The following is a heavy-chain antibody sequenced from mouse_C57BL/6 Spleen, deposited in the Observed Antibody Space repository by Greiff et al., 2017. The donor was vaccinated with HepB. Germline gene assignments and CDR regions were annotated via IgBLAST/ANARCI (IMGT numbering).Heavy chain of an antibody. J-gene: IGHJ2*01. V-gene: IGHV1-26*01. CDR3: AKGYDGYYWDY. CDR1: GYTFTDYY. D-gene: IGHD2-3*01. CDR2: INPNNGGT. Sequence: VQLQQSGPELVKPGASVKISCKASGYTFTDYYMNWVKQSHGKSLEWIGDINPNNGGTSYNQKFKGKATLTVDKSSSTAYMELRSLTSEDSAVYYCAKGYDGYYWDYWGQGTTLTVSS.